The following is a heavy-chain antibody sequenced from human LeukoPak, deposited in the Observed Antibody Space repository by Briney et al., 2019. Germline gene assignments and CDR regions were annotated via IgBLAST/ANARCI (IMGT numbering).Heavy chain of an antibody. Sequence: ASVKVSCKASGYTFTGYYMHWVRQAPGQGLEWMGRIIPILGIANYAQKFQGRVTITADKSTSTAYMELRSLRSDDTAVYYCARDHTYYDILTGYYSQEYYYYGMDVWGQGTTVTVSS. J-gene: IGHJ6*02. D-gene: IGHD3-9*01. V-gene: IGHV1-69*04. CDR1: GYTFTGYY. CDR2: IIPILGIA. CDR3: ARDHTYYDILTGYYSQEYYYYGMDV.